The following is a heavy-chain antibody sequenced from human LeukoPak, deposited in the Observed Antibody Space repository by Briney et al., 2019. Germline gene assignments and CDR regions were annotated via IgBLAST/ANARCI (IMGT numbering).Heavy chain of an antibody. Sequence: GESLKISCKGSGYIFTSYWIGWVRQMPGKGLEWMGIIYPGDSDTRYSPSFQGRVTISADKSISTAYLQWSSLKASDTAMYYCARHSTYYYDSSGYNDYWGQGTLVTVSS. CDR3: ARHSTYYYDSSGYNDY. CDR2: IYPGDSDT. V-gene: IGHV5-51*01. CDR1: GYIFTSYW. D-gene: IGHD3-22*01. J-gene: IGHJ4*02.